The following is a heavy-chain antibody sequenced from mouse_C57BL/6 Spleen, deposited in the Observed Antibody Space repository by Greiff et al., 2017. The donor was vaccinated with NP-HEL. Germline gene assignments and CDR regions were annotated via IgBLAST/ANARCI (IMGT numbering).Heavy chain of an antibody. J-gene: IGHJ4*01. CDR1: GYSFTSYY. V-gene: IGHV1-66*01. D-gene: IGHD3-1*01. CDR2: IYPGSGNT. Sequence: VQLQQSGPELVKPGASVKISCKASGYSFTSYYIHWVKQRPGQGLEWIGWIYPGSGNTKYNEKFKGKATLTADTSSSTAYMQLSSLTSEDSAVYYCARGLLGAMDYWGQGTSVTVSS. CDR3: ARGLLGAMDY.